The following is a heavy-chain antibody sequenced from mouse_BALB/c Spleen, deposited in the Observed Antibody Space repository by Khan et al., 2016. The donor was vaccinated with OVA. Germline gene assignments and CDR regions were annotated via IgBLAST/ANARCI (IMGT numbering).Heavy chain of an antibody. Sequence: VQLQQSGPGLVKPSQSLSLTCTVTGYSITSDYAWNWIRQFPGNKLEWMGYISYSGSTNYNPALKSRISITRYTSKNQFFLQLNSVTTEDTATYYCARDGSRYNYAMDYWGQGTSVTVSS. D-gene: IGHD2-3*01. CDR1: GYSITSDYA. V-gene: IGHV3-2*02. J-gene: IGHJ4*01. CDR3: ARDGSRYNYAMDY. CDR2: ISYSGST.